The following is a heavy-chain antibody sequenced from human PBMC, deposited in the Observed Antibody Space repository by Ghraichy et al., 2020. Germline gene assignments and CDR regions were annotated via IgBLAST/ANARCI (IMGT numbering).Heavy chain of an antibody. V-gene: IGHV3-9*01. CDR2: ISWNSGSI. CDR3: AKDSNTGYSSGWYDY. Sequence: GGSLRLSCAAAGFTFDDYAMHWVRQAPGKGLEWVSGISWNSGSIGYADSVKGRFTISRDNAKNSLYLQMNSLRAEDTALYYCAKDSNTGYSSGWYDYWGQGTLVTVSS. CDR1: GFTFDDYA. D-gene: IGHD6-19*01. J-gene: IGHJ4*02.